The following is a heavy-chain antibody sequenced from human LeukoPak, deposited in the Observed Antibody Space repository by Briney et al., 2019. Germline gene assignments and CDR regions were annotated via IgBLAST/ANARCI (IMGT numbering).Heavy chain of an antibody. D-gene: IGHD3-16*02. CDR1: GGSFSGYY. V-gene: IGHV4-34*01. CDR3: VIGDYDYVWGSYRWEYYFDY. J-gene: IGHJ4*02. Sequence: SETLSLTCAVYGGSFSGYYWSWIRRPPGKGLEWIGEINHSGSTNYNPSLKSRVTISVDTSKNQFSLKLSSVTAADTAVYYCVIGDYDYVWGSYRWEYYFDYWGQGTLVTVSS. CDR2: INHSGST.